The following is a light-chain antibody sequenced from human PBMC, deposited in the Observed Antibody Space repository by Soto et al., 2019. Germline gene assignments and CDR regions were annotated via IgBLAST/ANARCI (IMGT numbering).Light chain of an antibody. CDR2: WAS. V-gene: IGKV4-1*01. CDR3: QQYYTSPIT. J-gene: IGKJ5*01. Sequence: DIVMAQSPDALALSLGETAAISCKSSESVFFSSNNKNYLAWYQQKEGQPPEXLIYWASFRESGVPERFSGSGYGTDFTLTISSLKPEDAAVYYCQQYYTSPITFGHGTRLEIK. CDR1: ESVFFSSNNKNY.